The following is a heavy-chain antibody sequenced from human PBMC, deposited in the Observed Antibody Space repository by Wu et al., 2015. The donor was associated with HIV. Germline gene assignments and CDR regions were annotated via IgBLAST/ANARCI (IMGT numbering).Heavy chain of an antibody. Sequence: QVQLVQSGAEVKKPGSSVKVSCKASGGTFSSYAISWVRQAPGQGLEWMGGIIPIFGTANYAQKFQGRVTITADESTSTAYMELSSLRSEDTAVYYCARCYYGSGSYYYYYYYMDVWGKGTNGHRLL. CDR2: IIPIFGTA. J-gene: IGHJ6*03. V-gene: IGHV1-69*12. D-gene: IGHD3-10*01. CDR1: GGTFSSYA. CDR3: ARCYYGSGSYYYYYYYMDV.